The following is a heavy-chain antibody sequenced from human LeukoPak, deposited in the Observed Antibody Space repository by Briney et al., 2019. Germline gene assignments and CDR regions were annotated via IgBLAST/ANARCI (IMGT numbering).Heavy chain of an antibody. CDR3: AKSDWFDP. V-gene: IGHV3-74*01. CDR1: GFIFTIYS. J-gene: IGHJ5*02. CDR2: IKSDGSST. Sequence: GGSLRLSCAASGFIFTIYSMHWVRQAPGKGLVWVSRIKSDGSSTSYADSVKGRFTISRDNAKNTLYLQMDSLRVEDTAVYYCAKSDWFDPWGQGTLVTVSS.